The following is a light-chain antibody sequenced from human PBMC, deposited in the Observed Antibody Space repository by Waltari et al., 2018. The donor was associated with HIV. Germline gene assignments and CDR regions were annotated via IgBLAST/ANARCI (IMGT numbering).Light chain of an antibody. CDR3: SSYTSSSTLYV. CDR1: SSHVAGYHY. V-gene: IGLV2-14*01. Sequence: QSALTQPAPVPGSPGQSIPLPFPGTSSHVAGYHYVPWYQQHPGKAPKLMIYKVSKRPSGISNRFSGSKSGNTASLTISGLQAEDEADYYCSSYTSSSTLYVFGTGTKVTVL. CDR2: KVS. J-gene: IGLJ1*01.